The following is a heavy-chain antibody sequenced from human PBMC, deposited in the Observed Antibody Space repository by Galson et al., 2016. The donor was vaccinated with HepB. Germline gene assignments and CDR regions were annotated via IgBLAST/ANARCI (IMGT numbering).Heavy chain of an antibody. Sequence: SLRLSCAASAFTFSTYWMSWVRQAPGKRLEWVANINQDGSEKSYVVAVKGLFTIARDNAKNSFYLHMNSLRAGDTAVYYCVRGSYSSDWYRTSAYDFGMDVWGKGTPVTVSS. V-gene: IGHV3-7*01. CDR1: AFTFSTYW. CDR2: INQDGSEK. J-gene: IGHJ6*04. D-gene: IGHD6-19*01. CDR3: VRGSYSSDWYRTSAYDFGMDV.